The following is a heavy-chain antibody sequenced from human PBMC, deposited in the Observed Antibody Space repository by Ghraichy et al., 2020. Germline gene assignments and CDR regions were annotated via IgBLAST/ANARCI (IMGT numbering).Heavy chain of an antibody. Sequence: GESLNISCAASGFTFSSYAMSWVRQAPGKGLEWVSAISGSGGSTYYADSVKGRFTISRDNSKNTLYLQMNSLRADDTAVYYCAKDPLAMVRGHFDYWGQGTLVTVSS. J-gene: IGHJ4*02. CDR2: ISGSGGST. D-gene: IGHD3-10*01. CDR3: AKDPLAMVRGHFDY. CDR1: GFTFSSYA. V-gene: IGHV3-23*01.